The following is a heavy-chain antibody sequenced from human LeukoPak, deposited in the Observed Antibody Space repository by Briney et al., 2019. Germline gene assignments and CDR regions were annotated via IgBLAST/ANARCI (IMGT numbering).Heavy chain of an antibody. CDR2: IYHSGST. D-gene: IGHD6-19*01. Sequence: PSQTLSLTCAVSGGSISSGGYSWSWIRQPPGKGLEWIGYIYHSGSTYYNPSLKSRVTISVDTSKNQFSLKLSSVTAADTAVYYCARGPYSSGWYGAFDIWGQGTMVTVSS. CDR1: GGSISSGGYS. CDR3: ARGPYSSGWYGAFDI. V-gene: IGHV4-30-2*01. J-gene: IGHJ3*02.